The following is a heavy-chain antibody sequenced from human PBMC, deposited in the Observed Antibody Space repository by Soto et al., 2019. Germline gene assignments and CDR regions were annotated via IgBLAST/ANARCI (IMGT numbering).Heavy chain of an antibody. D-gene: IGHD3-10*01. Sequence: GGSLRLSCATSGFTFSDEWMHWVRQAPGKGLVWVSRINKDGSYKNYADFVEGRFTISRDSAKNSLYLQMNSLRAEDTAVYYCAREIGNRLPYGPVDYWGKGTLVTVAS. V-gene: IGHV3-74*01. CDR1: GFTFSDEW. CDR2: INKDGSYK. J-gene: IGHJ4*02. CDR3: AREIGNRLPYGPVDY.